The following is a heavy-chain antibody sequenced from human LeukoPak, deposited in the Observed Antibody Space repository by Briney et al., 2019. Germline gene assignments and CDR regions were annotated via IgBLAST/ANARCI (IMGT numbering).Heavy chain of an antibody. Sequence: PGGSLRLSCAASGFTFSSYSMNWVRQAPGKGLEWVSSISSSSSYIYYADSVKGRFTISRDNAKNSLYLQMNSLRAEDTAVYYCASLTTVTTTPDGWGHGTLVTGSS. D-gene: IGHD4-17*01. J-gene: IGHJ4*01. CDR1: GFTFSSYS. CDR3: ASLTTVTTTPDG. V-gene: IGHV3-21*01. CDR2: ISSSSSYI.